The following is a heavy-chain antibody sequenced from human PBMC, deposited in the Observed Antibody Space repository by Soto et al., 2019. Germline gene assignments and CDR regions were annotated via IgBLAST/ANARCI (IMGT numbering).Heavy chain of an antibody. J-gene: IGHJ3*02. CDR3: ANHDPISNYHAFDI. CDR2: IIPIFGTA. Sequence: ASVKVSCKASGGTFSSYAISWVRQAPGQGLEWMGGIIPIFGTANYAQKFQGRVTITADESTSTAYMELSSLRSEDTAMYYCANHDPISNYHAFDIWGQGTMVTVSS. CDR1: GGTFSSYA. D-gene: IGHD4-4*01. V-gene: IGHV1-69*13.